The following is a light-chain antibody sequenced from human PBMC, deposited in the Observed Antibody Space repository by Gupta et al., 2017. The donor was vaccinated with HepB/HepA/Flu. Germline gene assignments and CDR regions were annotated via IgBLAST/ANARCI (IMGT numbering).Light chain of an antibody. Sequence: THAPVSLSVTLGHPASISCSSSQSLVYFDGNTYFNWFHQRPGQSPRRLIYRISTRDAGVGDRFSGSAPGTDFTLNINRVEAADVGVYYCRQTTHAPPQGSFGQGTRLEI. CDR2: RIS. CDR1: QSLVYFDGNTY. J-gene: IGKJ2*04. CDR3: RQTTHAPPQGS. V-gene: IGKV2-30*01.